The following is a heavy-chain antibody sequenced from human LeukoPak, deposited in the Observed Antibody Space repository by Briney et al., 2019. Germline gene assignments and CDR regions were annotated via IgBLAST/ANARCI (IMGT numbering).Heavy chain of an antibody. J-gene: IGHJ4*02. D-gene: IGHD5/OR15-5a*01. CDR2: IYSSGRT. CDR3: AREVSRGTYYIDY. V-gene: IGHV3-53*01. CDR1: GFTVSSTY. Sequence: PGGSLRLSCAASGFTVSSTYISWVRQAPGKGLEWGSLIYSSGRTYYADFLKGRFTISRDNPKNTLYLQMNSLRAEDTAVYYCAREVSRGTYYIDYWGQGTLVTVSS.